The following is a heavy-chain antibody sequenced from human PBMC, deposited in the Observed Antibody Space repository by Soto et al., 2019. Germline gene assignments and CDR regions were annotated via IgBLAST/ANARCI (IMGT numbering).Heavy chain of an antibody. CDR1: GFTFSSYS. D-gene: IGHD3-22*01. CDR2: ISSSSSYI. CDR3: ARNGDSSDYKGLIRLHYFDT. Sequence: GGSLRLSCAASGFTFSSYSMNWVRQAPGKGLEWVSSISSSSSYIYYADSVKGRFTISRDNAKNSLYLQMNSLRAEDTAVYYCARNGDSSDYKGLIRLHYFDTWGPGTLVTVSS. J-gene: IGHJ4*02. V-gene: IGHV3-21*01.